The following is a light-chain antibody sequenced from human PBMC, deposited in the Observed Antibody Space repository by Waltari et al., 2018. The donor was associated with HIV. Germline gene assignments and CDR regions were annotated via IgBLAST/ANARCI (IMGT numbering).Light chain of an antibody. CDR2: RDV. CDR3: AAWDDSLNSYV. CDR1: ISNIGSKT. J-gene: IGLJ1*01. V-gene: IGLV1-44*01. Sequence: QSVLTQSPSASGTPGQRVIISCSGTISNIGSKTVNWYRQLPGTAPKLLIYRDVKRPSGVPDRFSGSKSGTSASLAISGLQSEDEADYYCAAWDDSLNSYVFGPGTK.